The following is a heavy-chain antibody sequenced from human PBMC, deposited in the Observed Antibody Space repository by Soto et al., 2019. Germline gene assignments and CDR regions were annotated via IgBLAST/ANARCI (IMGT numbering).Heavy chain of an antibody. V-gene: IGHV1-2*02. Sequence: QEQLVQSGAEVKKPGASVKVSCKASGYTFSGYYIHWLRQAPGQGLEWMGWINPNSGGTNYAQKFQGRATVTRDTRASTAYMELSRLTSDDTAVYYCARSLTEGYCTITGCYTRPLYGMDVWGQGTTVTVSS. D-gene: IGHD2-2*02. CDR2: INPNSGGT. J-gene: IGHJ6*02. CDR1: GYTFSGYY. CDR3: ARSLTEGYCTITGCYTRPLYGMDV.